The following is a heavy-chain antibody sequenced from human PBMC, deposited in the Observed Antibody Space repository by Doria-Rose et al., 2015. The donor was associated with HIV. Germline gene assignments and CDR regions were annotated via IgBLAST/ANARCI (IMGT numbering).Heavy chain of an antibody. CDR2: IYPGDSGT. J-gene: IGHJ3*02. CDR3: VRLSYYSSSCHSDCRGGFAI. CDR1: GYMFSKYW. D-gene: IGHD3-22*01. V-gene: IGHV5-51*01. Sequence: EVQLVQSGLEVEKSGESLTISCQASGYMFSKYWIGWVRQVPGKGLDWLGMIYPGDSGTRYNPSFYGQFPVSADKSTGTAYLHWSSLKASDTAIYYCVRLSYYSSSCHSDCRGGFAIWGLGTMVSVSS.